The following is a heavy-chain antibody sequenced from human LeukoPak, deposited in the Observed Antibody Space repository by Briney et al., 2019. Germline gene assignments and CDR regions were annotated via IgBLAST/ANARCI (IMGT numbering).Heavy chain of an antibody. CDR1: GGSISSSSYY. J-gene: IGHJ4*02. CDR2: IYYSGST. D-gene: IGHD3-10*01. CDR3: ARHQGFTSMVRGVIDY. V-gene: IGHV4-39*01. Sequence: SSETLSLTCTVSGGSISSSSYYWGWIRQPPGKGLEWIGTIYYSGSTYYRPSLQSRVTISVDTSKNQLSLKLSSVTAADTAVYYCARHQGFTSMVRGVIDYWGQGTLVTVSS.